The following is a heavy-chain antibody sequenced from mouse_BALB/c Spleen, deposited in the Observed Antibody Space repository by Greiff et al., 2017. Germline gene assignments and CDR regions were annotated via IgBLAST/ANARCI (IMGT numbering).Heavy chain of an antibody. CDR3: ARISDGYYDYYAMDY. D-gene: IGHD2-3*01. CDR2: IRNKANGYTT. Sequence: DVKLVESGGGLVQPGGSLRLSCATSGFTFTDYYMSWVRQPPGKALEWLGFIRNKANGYTTEYSASVKGRFTISRDNSQSILYLQMNTLRAEDSATYYCARISDGYYDYYAMDYWGQGTSVTVSS. V-gene: IGHV7-3*02. CDR1: GFTFTDYY. J-gene: IGHJ4*01.